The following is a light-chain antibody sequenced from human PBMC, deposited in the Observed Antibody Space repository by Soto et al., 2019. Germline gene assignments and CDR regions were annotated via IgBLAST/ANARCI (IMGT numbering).Light chain of an antibody. CDR1: ALSSQY. V-gene: IGLV3-25*03. CDR2: KDT. CDR3: QSADRSASYVV. J-gene: IGLJ2*01. Sequence: SYELTQPPSVSVSPGQTARITCSGDALSSQYAYWFQQKPGQAPVLVMSKDTERPSAIPERFSGSSSGTTVTLTISAVQAADEADYYCQSADRSASYVVFGGGTQLTVL.